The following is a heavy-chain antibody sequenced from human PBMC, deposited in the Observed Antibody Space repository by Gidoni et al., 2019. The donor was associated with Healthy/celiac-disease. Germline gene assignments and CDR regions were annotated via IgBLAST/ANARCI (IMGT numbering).Heavy chain of an antibody. CDR1: GGYISSGSYY. Sequence: QVQLQESGPGLVKPSQTLSLTCNVTGGYISSGSYYWSWIRQPAGKGMEWIGRIYTSGSTNYNPSLKIRVTISVDTSKNQFSLKLSSVTAADTAVYYCARAGWLQSIMGDAFDIWGQGTMVTVSS. CDR2: IYTSGST. J-gene: IGHJ3*02. D-gene: IGHD5-12*01. CDR3: ARAGWLQSIMGDAFDI. V-gene: IGHV4-61*02.